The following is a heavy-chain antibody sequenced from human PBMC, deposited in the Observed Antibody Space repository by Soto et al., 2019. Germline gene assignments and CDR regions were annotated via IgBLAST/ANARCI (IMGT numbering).Heavy chain of an antibody. J-gene: IGHJ4*02. CDR1: GGSISSYY. D-gene: IGHD3-16*01. CDR2: IYYSGST. V-gene: IGHV4-59*01. Sequence: PSDTLSVTWTVSGGSISSYYWSWIRQPPGKGLEWIGYIYYSGSTNYNPSLKSRVTISVDTSKNQFSLKLSSVTAADTAVYYCARRYGGNFDYWGQGTLVTVSS. CDR3: ARRYGGNFDY.